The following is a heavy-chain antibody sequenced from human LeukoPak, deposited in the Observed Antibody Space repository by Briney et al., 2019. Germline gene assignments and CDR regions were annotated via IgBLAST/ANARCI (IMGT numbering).Heavy chain of an antibody. CDR2: ISGTGGSI. CDR1: GFTFNSYA. D-gene: IGHD3-10*01. Sequence: PGGSLRLSCAASGFTFNSYAMTWVRQAPGKGLEWVSTISGTGGSIYYSDSVKGRFTISRDNSKDTLYLQMNSLRAEDTALYYCAKEATVVRGPQDYWGQGTLVIVSS. V-gene: IGHV3-23*01. J-gene: IGHJ4*02. CDR3: AKEATVVRGPQDY.